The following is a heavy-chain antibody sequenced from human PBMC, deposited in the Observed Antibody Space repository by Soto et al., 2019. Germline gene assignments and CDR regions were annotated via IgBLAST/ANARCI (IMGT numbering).Heavy chain of an antibody. J-gene: IGHJ3*01. CDR1: GFTFSVSA. Sequence: EVQLVESGGGLVQPGESLKLSCAASGFTFSVSAMHWVRQASGKGLEWVGRIRSKTNSYATAYAASGKGRFTISRDDSKNTVYLQMNSLKTEDTAVYYCTRRAPVTAVENDAFDFWGQGTMVTVSS. D-gene: IGHD2-21*02. CDR2: IRSKTNSYAT. V-gene: IGHV3-73*01. CDR3: TRRAPVTAVENDAFDF.